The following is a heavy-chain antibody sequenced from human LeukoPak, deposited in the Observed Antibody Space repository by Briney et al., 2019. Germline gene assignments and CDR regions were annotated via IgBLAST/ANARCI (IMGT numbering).Heavy chain of an antibody. D-gene: IGHD2-2*01. V-gene: IGHV1-69*13. CDR2: IIPIFGTA. Sequence: ASVKVSCKASGGTFSRYAISWVRQAPGQGLEWMGGIIPIFGTANYAQKFQGRVTITADESTSTAYMELSSLRSEDTAVYYCARDWSYCSSTSCPLWDWGQGTLVTVSS. CDR3: ARDWSYCSSTSCPLWD. CDR1: GGTFSRYA. J-gene: IGHJ4*02.